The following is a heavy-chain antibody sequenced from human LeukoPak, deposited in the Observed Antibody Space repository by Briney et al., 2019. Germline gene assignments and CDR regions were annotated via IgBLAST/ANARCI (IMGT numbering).Heavy chain of an antibody. CDR3: ARGGTVVTAISRGFDY. Sequence: GSVTVSCKASGYTFTDHYMHWVRQAPGQGLEWMGWINLNSGGTNYAQKFQGRVTITSDTSISTAYMELSTLRSDDTAVYYCARGGTVVTAISRGFDYWGQGTLVTVSS. J-gene: IGHJ4*02. CDR1: GYTFTDHY. V-gene: IGHV1-2*02. CDR2: INLNSGGT. D-gene: IGHD2-21*02.